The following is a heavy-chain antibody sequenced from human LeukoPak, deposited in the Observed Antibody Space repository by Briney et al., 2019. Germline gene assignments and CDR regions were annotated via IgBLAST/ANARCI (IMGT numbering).Heavy chain of an antibody. Sequence: GASVKVSCKASGYSFTNYAMNWVRQAPGQGLEWMGWINTNTGNPTYAQGFTGRFVFSLDTSVSTAYLQISSLKAEDTAVYYCAREHSLWFGELFKYYFDYWGQGTLVTVSS. CDR2: INTNTGNP. CDR1: GYSFTNYA. J-gene: IGHJ4*02. V-gene: IGHV7-4-1*02. CDR3: AREHSLWFGELFKYYFDY. D-gene: IGHD3-10*01.